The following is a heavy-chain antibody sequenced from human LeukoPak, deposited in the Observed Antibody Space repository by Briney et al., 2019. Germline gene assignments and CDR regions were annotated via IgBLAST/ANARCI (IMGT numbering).Heavy chain of an antibody. CDR3: ASTAPAYYYGSGSYYPSHYYYGMDV. CDR2: INSDGSST. V-gene: IGHV3-74*01. D-gene: IGHD3-10*01. J-gene: IGHJ6*02. CDR1: GFTFSSYW. Sequence: GGSLRLSCAASGFTFSSYWMHWVRQAPGKGLVWVSRINSDGSSTSYADSVKGRFTISRDNAKNTLYLQMNSLRAEDTAVYYCASTAPAYYYGSGSYYPSHYYYGMDVWGQGTTVTVSS.